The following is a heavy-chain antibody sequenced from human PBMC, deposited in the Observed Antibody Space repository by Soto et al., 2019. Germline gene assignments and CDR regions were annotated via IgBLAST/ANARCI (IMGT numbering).Heavy chain of an antibody. V-gene: IGHV3-11*01. CDR2: ISSSGRTI. J-gene: IGHJ3*02. D-gene: IGHD4-17*01. Sequence: QVQLVESGGGLVKPGGSLRLSCAASGFTFSDYYMSWIRQAPGKGLEWVSYISSSGRTIYYADSVTGRFTISRDNAKNSLYLQMNSLRAEDTAVDYCAREGRNQPAPEDGDSYDAFDIWGKGTMVTVSS. CDR3: AREGRNQPAPEDGDSYDAFDI. CDR1: GFTFSDYY.